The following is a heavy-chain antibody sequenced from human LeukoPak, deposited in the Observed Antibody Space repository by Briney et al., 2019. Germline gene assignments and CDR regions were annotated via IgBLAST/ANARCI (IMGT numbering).Heavy chain of an antibody. D-gene: IGHD5-12*01. CDR3: ARDYEIY. J-gene: IGHJ4*02. Sequence: PGGSLRLSCAASGFTFSSYSMNWVRQAPGKGLEWVSSISSSSSYIYYGDSVKGRLTISRDNAKDSLYLQMNSLRAEDTAVYYCARDYEIYWGQGTLVTVSS. CDR2: ISSSSSYI. CDR1: GFTFSSYS. V-gene: IGHV3-21*01.